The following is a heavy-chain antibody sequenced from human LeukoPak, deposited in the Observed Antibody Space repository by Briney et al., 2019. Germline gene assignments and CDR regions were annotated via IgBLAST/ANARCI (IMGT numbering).Heavy chain of an antibody. Sequence: GGSLRLSCAASGFTFSSSGMHWVRQAPGKGLEWVAVILYDGSKTYYGDSVKGRFTISRDNSKNTLYLQMNSLRAEDTAVYYCVRDRGDGSGTYFDYWGQGTLVTVSS. D-gene: IGHD3-10*01. CDR2: ILYDGSKT. CDR1: GFTFSSSG. V-gene: IGHV3-33*01. J-gene: IGHJ4*02. CDR3: VRDRGDGSGTYFDY.